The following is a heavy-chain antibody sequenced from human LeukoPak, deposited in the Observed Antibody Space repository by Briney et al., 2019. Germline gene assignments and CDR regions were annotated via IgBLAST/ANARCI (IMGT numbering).Heavy chain of an antibody. D-gene: IGHD3-10*01. V-gene: IGHV3-21*01. CDR1: GFTFSSYS. Sequence: GGSLRLLCAACGFTFSSYSMKWVRQAAGKGREGVSSICSSISYIYYADSVKGRFTISRDNAKTSLYLQMNSLRAEDTAVYYFARDRLYYYCSGSYSSFWGQGTLVTVSS. J-gene: IGHJ4*02. CDR2: ICSSISYI. CDR3: ARDRLYYYCSGSYSSF.